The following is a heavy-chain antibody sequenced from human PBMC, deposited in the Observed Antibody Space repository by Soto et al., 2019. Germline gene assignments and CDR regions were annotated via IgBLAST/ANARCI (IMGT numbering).Heavy chain of an antibody. CDR3: ARHRHPRGTVGATSPLDP. D-gene: IGHD1-26*01. CDR1: GFSVSSNY. V-gene: IGHV3-53*01. Sequence: GSLRLSCAISGFSVSSNYLSWVRQAPGKGLEWVSVHYSGGSTYYADSVQGRFTISRDKPNNTLYLQMRRVRAEDTAVYFCARHRHPRGTVGATSPLDPWGQGTQVTVSS. CDR2: HYSGGST. J-gene: IGHJ5*02.